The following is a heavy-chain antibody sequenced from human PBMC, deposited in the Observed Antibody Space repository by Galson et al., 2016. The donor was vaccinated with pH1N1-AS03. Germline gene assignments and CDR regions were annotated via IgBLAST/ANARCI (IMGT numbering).Heavy chain of an antibody. CDR3: AGYEMTYSNGWYYLDV. V-gene: IGHV4-39*01. Sequence: GGSVNGYYWTWIRQPPGKGLEWIASVSYSGTTFYKSSLKRRATISVDTSENEFALRLTTVTAADTAVYYCAGYEMTYSNGWYYLDVWGKGTMVTASS. D-gene: IGHD6-19*01. CDR2: VSYSGTT. CDR1: GGSVNGYY. J-gene: IGHJ6*03.